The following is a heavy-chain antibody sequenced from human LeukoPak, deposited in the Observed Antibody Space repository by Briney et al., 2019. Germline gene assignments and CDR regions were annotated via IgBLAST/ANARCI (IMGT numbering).Heavy chain of an antibody. CDR1: GYTFTSYD. V-gene: IGHV1-8*01. J-gene: IGHJ5*02. CDR3: ARGASRSFDP. Sequence: GASVKVSCKASGYTFTSYDINWVRQATGQGLEWMGWMNANSGNTGYAQRFQDRVTFTRDTSINTAYMELSSLRSEDTAVYYCARGASRSFDPWGQGTLVTVSS. CDR2: MNANSGNT.